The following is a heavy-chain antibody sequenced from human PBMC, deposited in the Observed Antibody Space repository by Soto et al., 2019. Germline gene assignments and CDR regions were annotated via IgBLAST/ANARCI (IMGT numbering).Heavy chain of an antibody. V-gene: IGHV1-46*01. D-gene: IGHD6-19*01. J-gene: IGHJ4*02. CDR2: INPTSGTT. Sequence: ASVKVSCKASGYTFTSYYMNWVRQAPGQGLEWMGMINPTSGTTSYAQKFQGRVTLTRDTSTSTVSMELNSLRAEDTAVYYCAKDRTPVADYYFDYWGQGTLVTVSS. CDR3: AKDRTPVADYYFDY. CDR1: GYTFTSYY.